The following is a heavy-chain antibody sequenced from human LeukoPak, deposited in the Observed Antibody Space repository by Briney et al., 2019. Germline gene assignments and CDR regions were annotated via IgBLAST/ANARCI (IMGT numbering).Heavy chain of an antibody. CDR2: IYYSGST. CDR3: AKGPIVVVTAGAFDI. J-gene: IGHJ3*02. CDR1: GGSISSYY. Sequence: PSETLSLTCTVSGGSISSYYWGWIRQPPGKGLEWIGSIYYSGSTYYNPSLKSRVTISVDTSKNQFSLKLSSVTAADTAVYYCAKGPIVVVTAGAFDIWGQGTMVTVSS. D-gene: IGHD2-21*02. V-gene: IGHV4-39*01.